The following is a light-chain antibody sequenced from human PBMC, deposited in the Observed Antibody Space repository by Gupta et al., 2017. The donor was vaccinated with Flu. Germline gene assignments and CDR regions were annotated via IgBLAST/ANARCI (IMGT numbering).Light chain of an antibody. CDR1: QSLVYSDGNAS. Sequence: PVTLTQPASISCRSSQSLVYSDGNASLNWVQQRPGQSPRRLIYEVSNRDSGVADRFSGSGSGTDFTLRSSRAEAEDGGVYYCMKGTHPWTFGQGTKLEIK. CDR3: MKGTHPWT. CDR2: EVS. V-gene: IGKV2-30*01. J-gene: IGKJ2*02.